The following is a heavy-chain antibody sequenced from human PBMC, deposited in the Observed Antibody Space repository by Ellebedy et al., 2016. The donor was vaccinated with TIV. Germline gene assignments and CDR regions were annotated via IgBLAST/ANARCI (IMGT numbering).Heavy chain of an antibody. J-gene: IGHJ4*02. Sequence: GGSLRLSCAGSGFAFSTYALHWVRQAPGKGLEWVAVISDDGNNKYDADSVKGRFTISRDNSKNTLYLQMDSLRDEDTAVYYCAREDCSSTSCYRHFNSWGQGTLVTVSS. V-gene: IGHV3-30-3*01. CDR3: AREDCSSTSCYRHFNS. D-gene: IGHD2-2*01. CDR2: ISDDGNNK. CDR1: GFAFSTYA.